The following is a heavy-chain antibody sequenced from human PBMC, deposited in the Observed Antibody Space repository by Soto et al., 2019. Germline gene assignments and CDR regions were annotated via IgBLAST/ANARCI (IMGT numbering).Heavy chain of an antibody. Sequence: GSLRLTCAASGXIFTKNSMSWVRQAPGKGLEWLSGISGTAGRTYYADSVNCRFTISRDTSKNTVYLQMNSLRADDTDIYYCAGRTVTSSWTLDIWGQGTMVTVSS. V-gene: IGHV3-23*01. CDR2: ISGTAGRT. J-gene: IGHJ3*02. CDR3: AGRTVTSSWTLDI. D-gene: IGHD4-17*01. CDR1: GXIFTKNS.